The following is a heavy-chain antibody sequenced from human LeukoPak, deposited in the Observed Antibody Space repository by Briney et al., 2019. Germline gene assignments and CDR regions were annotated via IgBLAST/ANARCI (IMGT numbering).Heavy chain of an antibody. J-gene: IGHJ4*02. V-gene: IGHV3-43*02. Sequence: AGGSLRLSCAASGFTFDDYAMDWVRQAPGKGLEWVSLISGDGGSTYYADSVKGRFTISRDNSKNSLYLQMNSLRTEDTALYYCAKVYYLDSSGYWGGVDYWGQGTLVTVSS. CDR1: GFTFDDYA. D-gene: IGHD3-22*01. CDR3: AKVYYLDSSGYWGGVDY. CDR2: ISGDGGST.